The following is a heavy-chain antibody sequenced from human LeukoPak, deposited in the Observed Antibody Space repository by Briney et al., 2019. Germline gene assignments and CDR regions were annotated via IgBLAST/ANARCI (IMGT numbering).Heavy chain of an antibody. J-gene: IGHJ4*02. CDR3: ARGGNCYDSSGYDY. Sequence: ASVKVSCKASGGTFSSYAISWVRQAPGQGLEWMGGIIPIFGTANYAQKFQGRVTITTDETTSTAYMELSSLRSEDTAVYYCARGGNCYDSSGYDYWGQGTLVTVSS. V-gene: IGHV1-69*05. CDR1: GGTFSSYA. D-gene: IGHD3-22*01. CDR2: IIPIFGTA.